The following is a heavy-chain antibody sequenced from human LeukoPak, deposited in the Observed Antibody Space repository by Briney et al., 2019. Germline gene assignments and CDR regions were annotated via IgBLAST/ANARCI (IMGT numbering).Heavy chain of an antibody. CDR1: GGSISSGGYY. CDR3: ARGGKMATIVDY. J-gene: IGHJ4*02. D-gene: IGHD5-24*01. V-gene: IGHV4-31*03. Sequence: SETLSLTCTVSGGSISSGGYYWSWIRQHPGKGLEWIGYIYYGGSTYYNPSLKSRVTISVDTSKNQFSLKLSSVTAADTAVYYCARGGKMATIVDYWGQGTLVTVSS. CDR2: IYYGGST.